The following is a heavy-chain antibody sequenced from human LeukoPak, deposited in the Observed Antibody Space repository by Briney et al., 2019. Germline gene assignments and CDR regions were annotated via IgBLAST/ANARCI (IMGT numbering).Heavy chain of an antibody. D-gene: IGHD6-19*01. V-gene: IGHV3-74*01. CDR3: ARVIAVAGNYYFDY. J-gene: IGHJ4*02. CDR2: INSDGSST. Sequence: HPGRSLRLSCAASGSTFRSYWMHWVRQAPGKGLVWVSRINSDGSSTSYADSVKGRFTISRYNAKNTLYLQMNSLRAEDTAVYYCARVIAVAGNYYFDYWGQGTLVTVSS. CDR1: GSTFRSYW.